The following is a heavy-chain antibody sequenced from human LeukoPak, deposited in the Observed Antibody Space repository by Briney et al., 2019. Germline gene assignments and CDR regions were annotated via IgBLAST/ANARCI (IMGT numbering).Heavy chain of an antibody. CDR1: GLTFSRYA. Sequence: PGGSLRLSCAVSGLTFSRYAMNWVRQAPGKGLEWVSAISGSGGSTYYADSVKGRFAISRDNSKNTLYLQMNSLRAEDTAVYYCAKMGYCSSTSCRIAAAGTYFDYWGQGTLVTVSS. CDR3: AKMGYCSSTSCRIAAAGTYFDY. V-gene: IGHV3-23*01. CDR2: ISGSGGST. J-gene: IGHJ4*02. D-gene: IGHD2-2*01.